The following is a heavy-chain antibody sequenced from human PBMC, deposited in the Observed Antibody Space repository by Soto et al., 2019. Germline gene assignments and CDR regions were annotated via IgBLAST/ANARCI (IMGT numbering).Heavy chain of an antibody. CDR1: SFYA. V-gene: IGHV1-69*01. CDR2: LIPVFETP. Sequence: QVQPVQSGSEVKKPGSSVRVSCKTGSFYAVSWVRQAPGQGLEWMGGLIPVFETPSYAQKFQGRVTITADESKSTAYMELSSLRSEDTALYYCASTPVTGRYSYYGMDAWDQGIAVTVSS. J-gene: IGHJ6*02. D-gene: IGHD4-4*01. CDR3: ASTPVTGRYSYYGMDA.